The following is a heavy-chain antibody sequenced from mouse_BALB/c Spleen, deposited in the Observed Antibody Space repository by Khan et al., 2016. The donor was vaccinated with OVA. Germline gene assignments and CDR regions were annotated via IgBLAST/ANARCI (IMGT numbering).Heavy chain of an antibody. CDR2: INPYNDYT. D-gene: IGHD1-2*01. CDR3: AIATAFAY. J-gene: IGHJ3*01. CDR1: GYTFAIHH. V-gene: IGHV1S45*01. Sequence: VQLQQSGTELVRPGASVNISCKTFGYTFAIHHINWVKQKPGQGLDWIGYINPYNDYTTYNQRFKGKATLTVDKSSSTAYMELRSLTSDDSAVYCCAIATAFAYWGQGTLVTVAS.